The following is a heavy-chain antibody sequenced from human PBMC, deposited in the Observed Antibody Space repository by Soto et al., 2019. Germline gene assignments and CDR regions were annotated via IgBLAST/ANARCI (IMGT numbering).Heavy chain of an antibody. CDR3: AKGSGRITIFGVVMDLDY. CDR1: GFTFSSYA. CDR2: ISGSGGST. D-gene: IGHD3-3*01. V-gene: IGHV3-23*01. Sequence: EVQLLESGGGLVQPGGSLRLSCAASGFTFSSYAMSWVRQAPGKGLEWVSAISGSGGSTYYADSVKGRFTISRDNSNNTLYLQMNSLRAEDTAVYYCAKGSGRITIFGVVMDLDYWGQGTLVTVSS. J-gene: IGHJ4*02.